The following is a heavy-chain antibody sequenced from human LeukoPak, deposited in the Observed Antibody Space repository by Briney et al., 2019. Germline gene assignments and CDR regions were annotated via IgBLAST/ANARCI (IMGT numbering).Heavy chain of an antibody. CDR2: ISSSSSAI. Sequence: PGGSLRLSCAASGLTFSPYSMNWVRQAPGKGLEWVSYISSSSSAINYADSVKGRFTISRDNAKNSLYLQMNSLRDEDTAVYYCARAFYGGNSVYYFDYRGQGTLVTVSS. CDR3: ARAFYGGNSVYYFDY. V-gene: IGHV3-48*02. CDR1: GLTFSPYS. J-gene: IGHJ4*02. D-gene: IGHD4-23*01.